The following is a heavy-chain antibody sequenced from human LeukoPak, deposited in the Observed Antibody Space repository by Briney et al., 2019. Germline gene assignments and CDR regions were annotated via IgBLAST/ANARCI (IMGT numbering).Heavy chain of an antibody. D-gene: IGHD3-10*01. CDR1: GGSISSGDYY. Sequence: PSQTLSLTCTVSGGSISSGDYYWSWIRQPPGKGLEWIGYIYYSGSTNYNPSLKSRVTISVDTSKNQFSLKLSSVTAADTAVYYCARGYFSYGSGSYYYYYYGMDVWGQGTTVTVSS. J-gene: IGHJ6*02. CDR3: ARGYFSYGSGSYYYYYYGMDV. CDR2: IYYSGST. V-gene: IGHV4-61*08.